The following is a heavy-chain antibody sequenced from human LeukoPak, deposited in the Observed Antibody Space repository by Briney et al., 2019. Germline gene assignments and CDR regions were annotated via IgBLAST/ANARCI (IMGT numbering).Heavy chain of an antibody. CDR3: ARGGGGRGYYDILTAYRVENWFVP. Sequence: SETLPLTCTVSGGSISSYYWSWIRQPAGKGLEWIGRIYTSGSTNYNPSLKSRVTMSVDTSKNQFSLKLSSVTAADTAVYYCARGGGGRGYYDILTAYRVENWFVPGGQGTRVTVS. CDR1: GGSISSYY. J-gene: IGHJ5*02. D-gene: IGHD3-9*01. CDR2: IYTSGST. V-gene: IGHV4-4*07.